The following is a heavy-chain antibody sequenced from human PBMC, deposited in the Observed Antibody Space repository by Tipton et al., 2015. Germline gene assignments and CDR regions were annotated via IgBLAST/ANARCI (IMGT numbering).Heavy chain of an antibody. D-gene: IGHD3-10*01. Sequence: TLSLTCSVSSDSISKYYWNWIRQSPGKGLEWIGYIYYSGTTEYNPSLNGRVTIAVDTSKNQFSLNLRSVTAADMAVYYCARSKFGEFFLVAFDIWGQGTMVTVFS. CDR1: SDSISKYY. CDR2: IYYSGTT. V-gene: IGHV4-59*01. J-gene: IGHJ3*02. CDR3: ARSKFGEFFLVAFDI.